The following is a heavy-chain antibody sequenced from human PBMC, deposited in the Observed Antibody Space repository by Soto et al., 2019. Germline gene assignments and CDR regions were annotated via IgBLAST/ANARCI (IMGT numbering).Heavy chain of an antibody. J-gene: IGHJ3*02. V-gene: IGHV1-18*01. Sequence: QVQLEQSGGEVKKAGASVKVSCKASGYTFTRYGITWVRQAPGQGLEWMGRISTYKGNTNYAQKLQGRDTVTADTSTTTAYMELRSLRSDDTAVYYCARAPVYSTDRSAFDIWGQGTMVTVSS. CDR2: ISTYKGNT. D-gene: IGHD6-13*01. CDR1: GYTFTRYG. CDR3: ARAPVYSTDRSAFDI.